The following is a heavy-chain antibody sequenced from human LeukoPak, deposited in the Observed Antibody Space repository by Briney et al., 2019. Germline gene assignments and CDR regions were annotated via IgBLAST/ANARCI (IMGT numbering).Heavy chain of an antibody. CDR1: GFTFHNHG. CDR3: ARRAYPYHYYMDV. J-gene: IGHJ6*03. Sequence: GGSLRLSCAASGFTFHNHGMSWVRQAPGKGLEWVYSLSWNGGETLYADSVKGRFTIYRDNDKNSLYLQMNSLRAEDTALYYCARRAYPYHYYMDVWGKGATVTVSS. CDR2: LSWNGGET. D-gene: IGHD3-16*01. V-gene: IGHV3-20*04.